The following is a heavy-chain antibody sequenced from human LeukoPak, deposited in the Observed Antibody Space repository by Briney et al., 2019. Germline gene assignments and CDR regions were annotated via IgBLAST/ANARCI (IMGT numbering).Heavy chain of an antibody. CDR2: IIPIFSIT. V-gene: IGHV1-69*01. CDR3: ARDVVVVPVASYYYYYMDV. CDR1: VGIFISYA. J-gene: IGHJ6*03. D-gene: IGHD2-2*01. Sequence: GASVNVSCKASVGIFISYALSWVRQAPGQGREWMGGIIPIFSITNYAQKFQGRVTITADESTSTAYIELSSLRSEDTAVYYCARDVVVVPVASYYYYYMDVWGKGTTVTVSS.